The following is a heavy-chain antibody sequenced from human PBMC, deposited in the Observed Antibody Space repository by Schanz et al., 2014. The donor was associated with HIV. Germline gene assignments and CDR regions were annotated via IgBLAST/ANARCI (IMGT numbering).Heavy chain of an antibody. CDR2: ISYDGSNK. CDR1: GFIFSNYA. Sequence: QVQLVESGGGVVQPGRSLRLSCAASGFIFSNYAMDWVRQTPGKGLEWVAVISYDGSNKYYADSVKGRFTISRDNAKNSLYLQMDSLTAEDTAVYYCARGEPLASGGYWGQGTLVTVSS. CDR3: ARGEPLASGGY. J-gene: IGHJ4*02. D-gene: IGHD2-15*01. V-gene: IGHV3-30-3*01.